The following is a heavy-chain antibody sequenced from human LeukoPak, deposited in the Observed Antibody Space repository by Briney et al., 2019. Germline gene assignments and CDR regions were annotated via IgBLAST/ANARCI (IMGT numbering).Heavy chain of an antibody. V-gene: IGHV4-61*08. J-gene: IGHJ5*02. Sequence: SQTLSLTCTVSGGSISSGDYYWSWIRQPPGKGLEWIGYIYYSGSTNYNPSLKSRVTISVDTSKNQFSLKLSSVTAADTAVYYCARDRSRYCSSTSCYAGDWFDPWGQGTLVTVSS. D-gene: IGHD2-2*01. CDR2: IYYSGST. CDR1: GGSISSGDYY. CDR3: ARDRSRYCSSTSCYAGDWFDP.